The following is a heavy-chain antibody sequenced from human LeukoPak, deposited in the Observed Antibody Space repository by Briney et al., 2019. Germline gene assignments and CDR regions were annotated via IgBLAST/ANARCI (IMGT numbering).Heavy chain of an antibody. CDR3: ARAGWEDY. D-gene: IGHD1-26*01. CDR1: GFAFSNYG. Sequence: GGTLRLSCAASGFAFSNYGMNWVRQAPGRGLEWVANIKQDGSDKHYVDSVKGRFTISRDNTKNSLYLQMNSLRVEDTAIYYCARAGWEDYWGQGTLVTVSS. CDR2: IKQDGSDK. J-gene: IGHJ4*02. V-gene: IGHV3-7*01.